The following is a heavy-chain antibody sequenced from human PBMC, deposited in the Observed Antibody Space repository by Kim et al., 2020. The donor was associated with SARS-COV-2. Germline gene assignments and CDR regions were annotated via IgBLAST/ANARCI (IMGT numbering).Heavy chain of an antibody. V-gene: IGHV3-9*01. CDR3: AKGFLSADSGWSSLPDY. J-gene: IGHJ4*02. D-gene: IGHD6-19*01. Sequence: VKGRFTISRDNAKNSLYLQMNSLRAEDTALYYCAKGFLSADSGWSSLPDYWGQGTLVTVSS.